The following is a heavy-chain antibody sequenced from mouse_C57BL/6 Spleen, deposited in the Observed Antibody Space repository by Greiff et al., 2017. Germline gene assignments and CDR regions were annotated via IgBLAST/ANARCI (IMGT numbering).Heavy chain of an antibody. V-gene: IGHV1-4*01. Sequence: QVQLKESGAELARPGASVKMSCKASGYTFTSYTMHWVKQRPRQGLEWIGYINTSSGYTKYNQKFKDKATLTADKSSNTAYMQLSSLTSEDSAGYYCERGYYMDYWGQGTSLTVSS. CDR2: INTSSGYT. CDR3: ERGYYMDY. J-gene: IGHJ2*02. CDR1: GYTFTSYT.